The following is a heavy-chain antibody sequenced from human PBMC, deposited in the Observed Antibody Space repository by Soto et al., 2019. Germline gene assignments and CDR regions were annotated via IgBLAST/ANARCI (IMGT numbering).Heavy chain of an antibody. Sequence: NPSETLSLTCAVSGYSITSGYYWGWIRQSPGKGLEWIGKIHHSGSTYYNPSLKSRVTISLDTSKKQFSLKLIAVTAADTAVYYCARDERIPSPASGGSYYYYGMDVWGQGTTVTVSS. J-gene: IGHJ6*02. CDR3: ARDERIPSPASGGSYYYYGMDV. V-gene: IGHV4-38-2*02. D-gene: IGHD3-16*01. CDR2: IHHSGST. CDR1: GYSITSGYY.